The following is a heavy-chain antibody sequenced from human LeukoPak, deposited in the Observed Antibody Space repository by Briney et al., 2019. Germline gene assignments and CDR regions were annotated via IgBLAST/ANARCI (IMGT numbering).Heavy chain of an antibody. CDR3: ARGVRDYDILNY. CDR1: GGSFSGYY. V-gene: IGHV4-34*01. D-gene: IGHD3-9*01. Sequence: SGTLSLTCAVYGGSFSGYYWSWIRQPPGKGLEWIGEINHSGSTNYNPSLKSRVTLSVDTSKNQSSLKLSSVTAADTAVYYCARGVRDYDILNYWGQGTLVTVSS. CDR2: INHSGST. J-gene: IGHJ4*02.